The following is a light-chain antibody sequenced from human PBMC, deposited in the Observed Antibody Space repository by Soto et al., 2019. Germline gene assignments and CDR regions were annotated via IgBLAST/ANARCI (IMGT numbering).Light chain of an antibody. V-gene: IGLV1-40*01. CDR3: QSYDSSLSGYV. CDR1: SSNIGAGYD. CDR2: GNS. Sequence: QRALTRPPSVSGAQGERVTISRTGSSSNIGAGYDVHWYQQLPATAPKLLIYGNSNRPSGVPDRFSGSKSGTSASLAITGLQAEDEADYYCQSYDSSLSGYVFGTGTKVTVL. J-gene: IGLJ1*01.